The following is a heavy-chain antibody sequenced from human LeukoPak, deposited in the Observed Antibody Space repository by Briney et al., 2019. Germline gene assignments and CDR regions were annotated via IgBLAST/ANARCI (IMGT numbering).Heavy chain of an antibody. CDR1: GFTFSRYG. D-gene: IGHD2-21*01. V-gene: IGHV3-30*02. CDR3: AKDMIAQNYYYYYMDV. J-gene: IGHJ6*03. Sequence: PGGSLRLSCVASGFTFSRYGMHWVRQAPGKGLEGVAFVGFDGSKINYADSGKGRLTISRDNSKNTLYLQMNSLRAEDTAVYYCAKDMIAQNYYYYYMDVWGKGITVTVSS. CDR2: VGFDGSKI.